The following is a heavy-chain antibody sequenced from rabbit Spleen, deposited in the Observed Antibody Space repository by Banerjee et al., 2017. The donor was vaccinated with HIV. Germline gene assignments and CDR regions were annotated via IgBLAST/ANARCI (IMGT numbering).Heavy chain of an antibody. CDR1: GFDFSTYG. CDR3: ARAPYGGWSGYGYAYYFNL. Sequence: LKLSCKASGFDFSTYGVSWVRQAPGKGLEWIGYIDPVFGITYYASWVNGRFTISSHNAQNTLYLQLNSLTAADTATYFCARAPYGGWSGYGYAYYFNLWGQGTLVTVS. CDR2: IDPVFGIT. D-gene: IGHD6-1*01. J-gene: IGHJ4*01. V-gene: IGHV1S7*01.